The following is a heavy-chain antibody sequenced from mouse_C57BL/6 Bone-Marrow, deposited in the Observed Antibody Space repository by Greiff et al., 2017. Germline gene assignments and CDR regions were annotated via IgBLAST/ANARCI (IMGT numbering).Heavy chain of an antibody. V-gene: IGHV5-6*01. Sequence: EVKLMESGGDLVKPGGSLKLSCAASGFTFSSYGMSWVRQTPDKRLEWVATISSGGSYTYYPDSVKGRCTITRDNAKNTRYLQMSSLKSEDTDMYYCARERRGLRAWFAYWGQGTLVTVSA. CDR1: GFTFSSYG. J-gene: IGHJ3*01. CDR2: ISSGGSYT. D-gene: IGHD1-1*01. CDR3: ARERRGLRAWFAY.